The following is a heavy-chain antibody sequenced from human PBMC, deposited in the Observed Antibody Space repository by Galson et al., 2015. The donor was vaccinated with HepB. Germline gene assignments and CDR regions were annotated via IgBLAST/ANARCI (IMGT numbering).Heavy chain of an antibody. CDR3: ARSYNSSSWGWLDP. V-gene: IGHV4-34*01. CDR2: INHSGST. J-gene: IGHJ5*02. Sequence: LSLTCAVYGESFTDYYWNWIRQPPGKGLEWIGEINHSGSTNYNSSLKSRTTILVDTSKNQVSLKLNSVTAADTAVYYCARSYNSSSWGWLDPWGQGTPITVSS. D-gene: IGHD3-10*01. CDR1: GESFTDYY.